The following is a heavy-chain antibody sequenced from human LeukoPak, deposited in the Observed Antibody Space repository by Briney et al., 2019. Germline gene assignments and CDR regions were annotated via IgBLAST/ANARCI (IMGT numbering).Heavy chain of an antibody. J-gene: IGHJ3*02. V-gene: IGHV3-33*01. Sequence: GGSLRLSCAASGFTFSSYGMHWVRQAPGKGLEWVAVIWYDGSNKYYADSVKGRFTISRDNSKNTLYLQMNSLRAEDTAVYYCARTRIVVVTYDAFDNWGQGTMVTVSS. CDR3: ARTRIVVVTYDAFDN. CDR2: IWYDGSNK. CDR1: GFTFSSYG. D-gene: IGHD3-22*01.